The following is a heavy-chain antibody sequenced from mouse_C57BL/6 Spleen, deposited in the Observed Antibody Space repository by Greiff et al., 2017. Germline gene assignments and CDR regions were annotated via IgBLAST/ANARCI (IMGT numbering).Heavy chain of an antibody. V-gene: IGHV14-4*01. Sequence: VQLQQSGAELVRPGASVKLSCTASGFNIKDDYMHWVKQRPEQGLEWIGWFDPENGDTEYASKFQGKATITADTSSNTAYLQLSSLTSEDTAVYDCTLYDGYWFAYWGQGTLGTVSA. D-gene: IGHD2-3*01. CDR2: FDPENGDT. CDR3: TLYDGYWFAY. J-gene: IGHJ3*01. CDR1: GFNIKDDY.